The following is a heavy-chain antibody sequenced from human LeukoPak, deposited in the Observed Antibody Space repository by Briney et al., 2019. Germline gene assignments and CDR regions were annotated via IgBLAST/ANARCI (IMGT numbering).Heavy chain of an antibody. D-gene: IGHD3-9*01. CDR1: GYSISTGYY. V-gene: IGHV4-38-2*02. Sequence: SETLSLTCTVSGYSISTGYYWGWIRQPPGKGLEWIGSIYHSGSTYSNPSLKSRVTISVDTSKNQFSLKLSSVTAADTAVYYCARDWGYYDILTGYYLDHYYFDYWGQGTLVTVSS. CDR3: ARDWGYYDILTGYYLDHYYFDY. J-gene: IGHJ4*02. CDR2: IYHSGST.